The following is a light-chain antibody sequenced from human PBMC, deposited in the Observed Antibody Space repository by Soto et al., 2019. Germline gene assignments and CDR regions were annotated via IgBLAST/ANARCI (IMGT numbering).Light chain of an antibody. V-gene: IGLV1-44*01. CDR3: V. J-gene: IGLJ3*02. CDR1: SSNIGSNT. Sequence: QSVLTQPPSASGTPGQRVTISCSGSSSNIGSNTVNWYQQLPGTAPKLLIYSNNQRPSGVPDRFSGSKSGTSASLAISGLQSEDEADYPWVFGGGTKLTVL. CDR2: SNN.